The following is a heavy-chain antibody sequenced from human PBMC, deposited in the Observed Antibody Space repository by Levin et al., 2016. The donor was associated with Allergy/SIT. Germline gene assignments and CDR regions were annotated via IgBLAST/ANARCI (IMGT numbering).Heavy chain of an antibody. J-gene: IGHJ4*02. CDR3: AKTSKTSCYAGADN. CDR2: ICGNSNT. D-gene: IGHD2-2*01. CDR1: GFTFSNYA. Sequence: GGSLRLSCAASGFTFSNYAMSWVRQAPGKGLEWVSGICGNSNTYYTDSVKGRFTISRDNSDNTLYLQMNSLRAEDTAVYYCAKTSKTSCYAGADNWGQGTPVTVSS. V-gene: IGHV3-23*01.